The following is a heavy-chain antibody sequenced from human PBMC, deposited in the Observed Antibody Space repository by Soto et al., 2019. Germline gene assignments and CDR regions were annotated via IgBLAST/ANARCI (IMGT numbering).Heavy chain of an antibody. CDR2: IYYSGST. CDR3: ARDLGIAAAPGNWFDP. Sequence: SETLSLTCTVSGGSISSYYWSWIRQPPGKGLEWIGYIYYSGSTNYNPSLKSRVTISVDTSKNQFSLKLSSVTAADTAVYYCARDLGIAAAPGNWFDPWGQGTLVTASS. D-gene: IGHD6-13*01. J-gene: IGHJ5*02. V-gene: IGHV4-59*01. CDR1: GGSISSYY.